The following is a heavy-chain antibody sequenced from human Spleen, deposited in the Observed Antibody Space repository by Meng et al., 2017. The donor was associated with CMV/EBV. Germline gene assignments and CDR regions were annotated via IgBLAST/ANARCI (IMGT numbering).Heavy chain of an antibody. CDR1: GYTLTNYH. CDR3: ARGGAATIDY. D-gene: IGHD2-15*01. CDR2: INPSGGRT. Sequence: QVQLVQSGAEVKKPGASVKVSCKASGYTLTNYHIHWVRQAPGQGLEWLGIINPSGGRTSYAQNFQGRITMTTDTSTSTAYMELRSLRSDDTAVYYCARGGAATIDYWGQGTLVTVSS. V-gene: IGHV1-46*01. J-gene: IGHJ4*02.